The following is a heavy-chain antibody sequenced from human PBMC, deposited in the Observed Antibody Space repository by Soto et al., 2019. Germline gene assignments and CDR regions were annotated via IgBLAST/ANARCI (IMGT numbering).Heavy chain of an antibody. CDR2: IYHSGST. CDR1: GGSISSGGYS. D-gene: IGHD3-16*01. CDR3: ARVGKGFLRGSYLDY. J-gene: IGHJ4*02. V-gene: IGHV4-30-2*01. Sequence: SETLSLTCAVSGGSISSGGYSWSWIRQPPGKGLEWIGYIYHSGSTYYNPSLKSRVTISVDRSKNQFSLKLSSVTAADTAVYYCARVGKGFLRGSYLDYWGQGTLVTVSS.